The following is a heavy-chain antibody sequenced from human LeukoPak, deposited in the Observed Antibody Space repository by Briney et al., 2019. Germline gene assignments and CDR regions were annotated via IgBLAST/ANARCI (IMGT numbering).Heavy chain of an antibody. CDR1: GFSFSKYW. D-gene: IGHD2-21*02. V-gene: IGHV3-7*05. Sequence: AGGSLRLSCAGSGFSFSKYWMNWVRQAPGKGLEWMANIQQDGSETYYVDSVKGRFTISRDNARNSLSLQMSSLRADDTAVYYCARGDKHALDYWGQGALVTVSS. CDR3: ARGDKHALDY. CDR2: IQQDGSET. J-gene: IGHJ4*02.